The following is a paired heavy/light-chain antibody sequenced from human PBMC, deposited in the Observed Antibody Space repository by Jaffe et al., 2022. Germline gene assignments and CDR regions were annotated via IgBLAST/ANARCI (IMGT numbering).Light chain of an antibody. J-gene: IGLJ3*02. V-gene: IGLV2-14*03. CDR1: SSDVGGYNY. CDR2: DVS. CDR3: SSYTSSNTLG. Sequence: QSALTQPASVSGSPGQSITISCTGTSSDVGGYNYVSWYQQHPGKAPKLMIYDVSNRPSGVSNRFSGSKSGNTASLTISGLQPEDEADYYCSSYTSSNTLGFGGGTQLTVL.
Heavy chain of an antibody. CDR2: IYHGGKT. CDR3: ARHNPSYNFYYMDV. CDR1: GHSISSGYF. Sequence: QVQLQESGPGLVKPSETLSLTCAVSGHSISSGYFWGWIRQPPGKGLEWIGSIYHGGKTFYNPSLKSRVTISLDTSKNQFSLKLSSVTAADTAFYYCARHNPSYNFYYMDVWGKGTTVTVSS. J-gene: IGHJ6*03. V-gene: IGHV4-38-2*01.